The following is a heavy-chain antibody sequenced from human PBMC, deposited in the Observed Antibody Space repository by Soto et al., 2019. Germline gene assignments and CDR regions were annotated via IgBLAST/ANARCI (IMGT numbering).Heavy chain of an antibody. Sequence: SETLSLTCTVSGDSIISSYFYWGWVRQPPGKGLEWIGSIFYLGSSYYNPSLKSRVTMSVDTSKNQFSLRLRSVTAADTALYFCARHSLALRKNNWFDPWGQGIMVTVSS. CDR3: ARHSLALRKNNWFDP. J-gene: IGHJ5*02. D-gene: IGHD3-3*02. CDR1: GDSIISSYFY. V-gene: IGHV4-39*01. CDR2: IFYLGSS.